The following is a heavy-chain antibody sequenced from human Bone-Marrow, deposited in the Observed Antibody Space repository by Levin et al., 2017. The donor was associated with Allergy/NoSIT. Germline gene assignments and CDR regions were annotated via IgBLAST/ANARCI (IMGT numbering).Heavy chain of an antibody. CDR2: INQDGSEN. CDR1: GFTFRSYW. D-gene: IGHD6-19*01. V-gene: IGHV3-7*01. J-gene: IGHJ4*02. CDR3: AREGFKADRFDY. Sequence: GGSLRLSCAASGFTFRSYWMSWVRQAPGKGLEWVTNINQDGSENHYVDSVRGRFTISRDNAKNSLYLQMNSLRTEDTAVYYCAREGFKADRFDYWGQGTLVTVSS.